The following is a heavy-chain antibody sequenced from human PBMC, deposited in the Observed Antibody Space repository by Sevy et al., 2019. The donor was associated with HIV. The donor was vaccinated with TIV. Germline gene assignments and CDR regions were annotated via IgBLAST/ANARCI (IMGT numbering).Heavy chain of an antibody. D-gene: IGHD6-19*01. J-gene: IGHJ4*02. CDR2: IWSDSNNK. Sequence: GGSLRLSCEASGFTFSSYAIHWVRQAPGKGLEWVSVIWSDSNNKYYTDSWKGRFTISGDNAKNTHYLQMNSLRVDETAVYYCARESGVGWFVDYWGQGTLVTVSS. CDR1: GFTFSSYA. CDR3: ARESGVGWFVDY. V-gene: IGHV3-33*01.